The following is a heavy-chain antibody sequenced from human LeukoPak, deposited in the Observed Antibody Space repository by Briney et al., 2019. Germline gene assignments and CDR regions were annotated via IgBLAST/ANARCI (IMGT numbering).Heavy chain of an antibody. CDR1: GFTFTSYS. CDR2: IYYSGSN. J-gene: IGHJ4*02. Sequence: LRLSCAASGFTFTSYSMNWVRQPPGKGLEWIGYIYYSGSNYYNPSLKSRVTISVDTSKNQFSLKLSSVTAADTAVYYCARDLGYDGSGTIDYWGQGTLVTVSS. D-gene: IGHD3-10*01. CDR3: ARDLGYDGSGTIDY. V-gene: IGHV4-30-4*08.